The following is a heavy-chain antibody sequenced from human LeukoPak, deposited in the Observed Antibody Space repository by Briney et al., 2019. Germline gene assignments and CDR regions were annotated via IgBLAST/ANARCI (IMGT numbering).Heavy chain of an antibody. D-gene: IGHD1-20*01. J-gene: IGHJ3*02. CDR1: GGSISSGSYY. V-gene: IGHV4-31*03. CDR2: IYYGGST. Sequence: SQTLSLTCTVSGGSISSGSYYWSWIRQHRGKGLEWIVYIYYGGSTYYNPSVRSRVSVSVARSQNLLYLTPCSVTAAATAVYYCARDNWRTPTPAFDIWGQGTMVTVSS. CDR3: ARDNWRTPTPAFDI.